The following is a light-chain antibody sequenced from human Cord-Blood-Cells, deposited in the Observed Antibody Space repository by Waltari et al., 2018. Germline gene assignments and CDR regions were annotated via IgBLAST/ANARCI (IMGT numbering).Light chain of an antibody. Sequence: NFMLTQPHSVSESPGKTVTISCTRSSGRIASNYVQWYQQRPGSAPTTVIYEDNQRPSGFPDRFSGSIDSSSNSASLTISGLKTEDEADYYCQSYDSSNQVFGGGTKLTVL. CDR3: QSYDSSNQV. CDR2: EDN. CDR1: SGRIASNY. V-gene: IGLV6-57*03. J-gene: IGLJ3*02.